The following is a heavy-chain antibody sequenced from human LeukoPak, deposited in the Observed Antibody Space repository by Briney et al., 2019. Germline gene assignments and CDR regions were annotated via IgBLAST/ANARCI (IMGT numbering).Heavy chain of an antibody. J-gene: IGHJ4*02. D-gene: IGHD5-18*01. CDR1: GGSISSSSYY. CDR3: ARDSGYSYGNFDY. CDR2: IYYSGST. Sequence: SETLSLTCTVSGGSISSSSYYWGWIRQPPGKGLEWIGYIYYSGSTNYNPSLKSRVTISVDTSKNQFSLKLSSVTAADTAVYYCARDSGYSYGNFDYWGQGTLVTVSS. V-gene: IGHV4-61*01.